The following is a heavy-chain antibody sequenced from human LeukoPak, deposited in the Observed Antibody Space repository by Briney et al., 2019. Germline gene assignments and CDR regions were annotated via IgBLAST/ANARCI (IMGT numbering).Heavy chain of an antibody. CDR2: MNPSVGST. V-gene: IGHV1-46*01. D-gene: IGHD3-3*01. Sequence: ASVKVSCKASGYTFTSYYMHWVRQAPGPGLEWMGIMNPSVGSTSYAQKFPGRATMTRHKPTTTVYMELSSLRSEDTGVYYCARSITIFGSADYWRQGTLVTVSS. J-gene: IGHJ4*02. CDR3: ARSITIFGSADY. CDR1: GYTFTSYY.